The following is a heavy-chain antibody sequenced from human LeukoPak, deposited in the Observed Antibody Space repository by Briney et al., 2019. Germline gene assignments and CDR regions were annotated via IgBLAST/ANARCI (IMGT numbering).Heavy chain of an antibody. Sequence: ASVKVSCKASGGTFSRYGISWVRQAPGQGLEWMGWINAGNGNTKYSQKFQGRVTITRDTSASTAYMELSSLRSEDTAVYYCAQGSPLGGWFDPWGQGTLVTVSS. CDR1: GGTFSRYG. J-gene: IGHJ5*02. V-gene: IGHV1-18*04. D-gene: IGHD3-16*01. CDR3: AQGSPLGGWFDP. CDR2: INAGNGNT.